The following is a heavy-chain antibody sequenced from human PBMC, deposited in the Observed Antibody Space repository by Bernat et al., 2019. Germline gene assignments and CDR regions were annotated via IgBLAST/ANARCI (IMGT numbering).Heavy chain of an antibody. J-gene: IGHJ4*02. D-gene: IGHD6-6*01. Sequence: QVQLVESGGGVVQPGRSLRLSCAASGFTFSSYDMYWVRQAPGKGLEWVAVIWYDGSNKYYADSVKGRFTISRDNSKNTLYLQMNSLRAEDTAVYYCARDRGQLVLYYFDYWGQGTLVTVSS. CDR1: GFTFSSYD. CDR3: ARDRGQLVLYYFDY. V-gene: IGHV3-33*01. CDR2: IWYDGSNK.